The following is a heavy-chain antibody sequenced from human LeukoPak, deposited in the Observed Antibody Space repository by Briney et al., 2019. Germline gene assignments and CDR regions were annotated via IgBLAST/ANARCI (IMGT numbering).Heavy chain of an antibody. V-gene: IGHV3-23*01. J-gene: IGHJ4*02. CDR1: GFTFSSYA. D-gene: IGHD6-19*01. CDR3: AKDRGRGAVAVLEYYFDY. CDR2: ISGSGGST. Sequence: QPGGSLRLSCAASGFTFSSYAMSWVRQAPGKGLEWVSAISGSGGSTYYADSVKGRFTISRDNSKNTLYLQMNSLRAEDTAVYYCAKDRGRGAVAVLEYYFDYWGQGTLVTVSS.